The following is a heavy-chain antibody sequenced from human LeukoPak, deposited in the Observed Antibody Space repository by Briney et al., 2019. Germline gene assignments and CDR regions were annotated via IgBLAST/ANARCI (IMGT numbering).Heavy chain of an antibody. V-gene: IGHV3-48*03. D-gene: IGHD3-22*01. CDR1: GFTFSSCE. J-gene: IGHJ4*02. CDR2: ISTSCSTK. CDR3: AKDGLYYYDSSGHDY. Sequence: GGSLRLFCASSGFTFSSCEMNWVRQAPGKGLEWGSYISTSCSTKYYADSVKGRFTISRDNSKNTLYLQMNSLRAEDTAVYYCAKDGLYYYDSSGHDYWGQGTLVTVSS.